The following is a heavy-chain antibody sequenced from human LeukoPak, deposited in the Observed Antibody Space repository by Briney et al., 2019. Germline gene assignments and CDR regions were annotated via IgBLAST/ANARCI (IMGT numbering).Heavy chain of an antibody. CDR1: GFTFSSYW. CDR2: IKQDGSEK. CDR3: ASEGSSWSQGWFDP. V-gene: IGHV3-7*03. D-gene: IGHD6-13*01. Sequence: GGSLRLSCAASGFTFSSYWMSWVRQAPGKGLEWVANIKQDGSEKYYVDSVKGRFTISRDNAKDSLYLQMNSLRAEDTAVYYCASEGSSWSQGWFDPWGQGTLVTVSS. J-gene: IGHJ5*02.